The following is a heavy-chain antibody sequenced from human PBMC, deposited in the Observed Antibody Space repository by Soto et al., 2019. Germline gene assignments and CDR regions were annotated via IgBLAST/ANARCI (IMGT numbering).Heavy chain of an antibody. J-gene: IGHJ6*02. D-gene: IGHD3-3*01. V-gene: IGHV1-2*02. CDR2: INPNSGDT. CDR1: GYTFSGYY. Sequence: GASVKVSCKASGYTFSGYYIHWVRQAPGQGLEWMGWINPNSGDTNYAQKFQGRVTVTRGTSITTAYMGLSRLRSDDTAVYYCVRDSGFRGFLKWSLDVWGQGTTVTVSS. CDR3: VRDSGFRGFLKWSLDV.